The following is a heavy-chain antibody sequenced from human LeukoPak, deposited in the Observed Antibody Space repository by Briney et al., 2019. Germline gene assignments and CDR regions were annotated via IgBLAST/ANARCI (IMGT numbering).Heavy chain of an antibody. CDR2: ISSSSSTI. CDR1: GFTFSSYS. CDR3: ARDGARHTFGELLY. D-gene: IGHD3-10*01. V-gene: IGHV3-48*04. Sequence: QPGGSLRLSCAASGFTFSSYSMNWVRQAPGKGLEWVSYISSSSSTIYYADSVKGRFTISRDNAKNSLYLQMNSLRAEDTAVYYCARDGARHTFGELLYWGQGTLVTVSS. J-gene: IGHJ4*02.